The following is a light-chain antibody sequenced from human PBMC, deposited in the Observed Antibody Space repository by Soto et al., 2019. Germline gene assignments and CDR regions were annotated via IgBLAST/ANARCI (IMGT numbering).Light chain of an antibody. Sequence: QSVLTQPASVSGSPGQSITISCTGSDISGYNYVSWYQQYPGKAPKLMIYEVSNRPSGVSHRFSGSKSGNTASLTISGLQAADEADYYCIISDVFATGTNLTVL. V-gene: IGLV2-14*01. CDR3: IISDV. J-gene: IGLJ1*01. CDR1: DISGYNY. CDR2: EVS.